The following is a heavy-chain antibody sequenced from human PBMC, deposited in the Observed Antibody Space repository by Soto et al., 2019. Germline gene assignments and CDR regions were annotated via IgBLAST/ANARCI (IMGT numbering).Heavy chain of an antibody. CDR3: ARPAVAFYYYGMDV. Sequence: GGSLRLSCVASGFAFSTYAMQWVRQTPGKGLDWVALISYDGSETDYADSVQGRFTISRDNPKNTLFLQMNSLRAEDTALYYCARPAVAFYYYGMDVWGQGTTVTVSS. V-gene: IGHV3-30-3*01. D-gene: IGHD6-19*01. CDR1: GFAFSTYA. J-gene: IGHJ6*02. CDR2: ISYDGSET.